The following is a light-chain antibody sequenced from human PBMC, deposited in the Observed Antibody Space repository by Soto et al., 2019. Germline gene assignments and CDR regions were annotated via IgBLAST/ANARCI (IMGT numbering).Light chain of an antibody. CDR1: QSLLDTNGNTY. V-gene: IGKV2-24*01. J-gene: IGKJ1*01. CDR3: MQGTLWLT. CDR2: RVS. Sequence: DIVMTQTPLSLSVSLGQPASISCRSSQSLLDTNGNTYLSWYHQRPGQPPRLLIHRVSNRFSGVPQRFSGSGAGTEFTLEISRVEPEDVGTYYCMQGTLWLTFGQGTKVEI.